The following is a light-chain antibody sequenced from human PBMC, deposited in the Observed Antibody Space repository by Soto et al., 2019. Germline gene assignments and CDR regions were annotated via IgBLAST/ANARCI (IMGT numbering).Light chain of an antibody. J-gene: IGKJ4*01. CDR3: MQALQTPLT. Sequence: DIVMTQSPLSLPVTPGEPASISCRSSQSLLHSNGYNYLDWYLQKPGQSPQLLIYLGSNRASGVPDRFSVSGSGTDFTLKISRVDAEDVCVYYCMQALQTPLTFGGGTKVDIK. V-gene: IGKV2-28*01. CDR2: LGS. CDR1: QSLLHSNGYNY.